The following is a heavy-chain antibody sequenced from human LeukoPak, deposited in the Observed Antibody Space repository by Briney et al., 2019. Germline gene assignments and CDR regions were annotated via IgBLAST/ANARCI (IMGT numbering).Heavy chain of an antibody. CDR1: GGSFSGYY. V-gene: IGHV4-34*01. CDR2: INHSGST. D-gene: IGHD6-19*01. CDR3: ARGKQTAVAGTPAGRYYFDY. J-gene: IGHJ4*02. Sequence: SETLSLTCAVYGGSFSGYYWSWIRQPPGKGLEWIGKINHSGSTNYNPSLKSRVTIPVDTSKNQFSLKLSSVTAADTAVYYCARGKQTAVAGTPAGRYYFDYWGQGTLVTVSS.